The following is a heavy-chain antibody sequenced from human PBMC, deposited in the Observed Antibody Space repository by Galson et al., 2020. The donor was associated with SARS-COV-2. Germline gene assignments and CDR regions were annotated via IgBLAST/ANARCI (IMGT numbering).Heavy chain of an antibody. J-gene: IGHJ4*02. Sequence: ASVKVSCEASGYTFTNYAISWVRQAPGQGLEWIGWISGYNGHTNYAQNFQGRVTMSTDTSTSTAYMDLRGLRSDDTAVYFCARGTTYRYDGRGYSSDYWGQGTLVTVSS. CDR2: ISGYNGHT. D-gene: IGHD3-22*01. V-gene: IGHV1-18*01. CDR1: GYTFTNYA. CDR3: ARGTTYRYDGRGYSSDY.